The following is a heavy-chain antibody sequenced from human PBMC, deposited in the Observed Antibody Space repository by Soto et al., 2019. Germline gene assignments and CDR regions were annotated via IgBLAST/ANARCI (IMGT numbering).Heavy chain of an antibody. CDR3: ARGRKELVLAYYNYYGMDV. D-gene: IGHD6-13*01. Sequence: QVQLQQWGAGLLKPSETLSLTCAVYGGSFSGYYWSWIRQPPGKGLEWIGENNHSGSTNYNPSLKSRVTISVDTSKNQFSLKLTSVTAADTAVYYCARGRKELVLAYYNYYGMDVWGQGTTVTVSS. CDR2: NNHSGST. J-gene: IGHJ6*02. CDR1: GGSFSGYY. V-gene: IGHV4-34*01.